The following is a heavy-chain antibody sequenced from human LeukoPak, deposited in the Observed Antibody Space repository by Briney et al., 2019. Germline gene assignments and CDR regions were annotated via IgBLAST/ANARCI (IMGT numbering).Heavy chain of an antibody. CDR1: GFTFSSYG. CDR3: AKVRQPSSLYYYYGMDV. J-gene: IGHJ6*02. Sequence: GGSLRLSCAASGFTFSSYGMHWVRQAPGKGLEWVAAISYDGSNKYYADTVKGRFTISRDNSKNTLYLQMNSLRAEDTAVYYCAKVRQPSSLYYYYGMDVWGQGTTVTVSS. V-gene: IGHV3-30*18. CDR2: ISYDGSNK. D-gene: IGHD6-13*01.